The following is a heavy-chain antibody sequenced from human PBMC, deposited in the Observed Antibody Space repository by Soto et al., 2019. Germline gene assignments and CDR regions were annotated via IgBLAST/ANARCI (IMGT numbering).Heavy chain of an antibody. D-gene: IGHD3-10*01. J-gene: IGHJ4*02. V-gene: IGHV6-1*01. CDR1: GDSVSSNSAA. Sequence: SQTLSLTCAVSGDSVSSNSAAWNWIRQSPSRGLEWLGRTYYKSRWFDDFAISVKSRITTSPDTSKNQVSLHLNSVTPEDTAVYYCARGAMYGSGSFSVFDYWGQGILVTVSS. CDR2: TYYKSRWFD. CDR3: ARGAMYGSGSFSVFDY.